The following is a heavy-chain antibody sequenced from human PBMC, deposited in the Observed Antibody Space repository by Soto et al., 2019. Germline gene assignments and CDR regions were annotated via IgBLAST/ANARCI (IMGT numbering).Heavy chain of an antibody. CDR1: GFTFSSYG. V-gene: IGHV3-33*01. J-gene: IGHJ4*02. D-gene: IGHD2-15*01. CDR3: ARDNEALLPHPDNDIVVVAPVDY. Sequence: QVQLVESGGGVVQPGRSLRLSCAASGFTFSSYGMHWVRQAPGKGLEWVAVIWYDGSNKYYADSVKGRFTISRDNSKNTLYLQMNSLRAEDTAVYYCARDNEALLPHPDNDIVVVAPVDYWGQGTLVTVSS. CDR2: IWYDGSNK.